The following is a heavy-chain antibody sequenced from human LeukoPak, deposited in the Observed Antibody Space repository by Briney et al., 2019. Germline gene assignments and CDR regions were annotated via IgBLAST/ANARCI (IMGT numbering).Heavy chain of an antibody. Sequence: GGSLRLSCAASGFTFSSYAMHWVRQAPGKGLEWVAVISYDGSNKYYADSVKGRFTISRDNSKNTLYLQMNSLRAEDTAVYYCARESRTIFEVVIFRIFDYWGQGTLVTVSS. V-gene: IGHV3-30-3*01. CDR1: GFTFSSYA. CDR3: ARESRTIFEVVIFRIFDY. CDR2: ISYDGSNK. J-gene: IGHJ4*02. D-gene: IGHD3-3*01.